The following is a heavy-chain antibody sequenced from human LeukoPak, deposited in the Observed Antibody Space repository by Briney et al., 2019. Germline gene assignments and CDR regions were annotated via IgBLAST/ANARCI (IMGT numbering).Heavy chain of an antibody. J-gene: IGHJ4*02. D-gene: IGHD3-16*01. Sequence: SETLSLTCTVSGGSISGYYWSWIRQPPGKGPEWIGHIYYSGSTNYNPSLKSRVTISVDTSKNQFSLKMTSVTAADTAVYYCVRHPWRMGSRDYNFDDWGQGTLVTVSS. CDR3: VRHPWRMGSRDYNFDD. CDR2: IYYSGST. V-gene: IGHV4-59*08. CDR1: GGSISGYY.